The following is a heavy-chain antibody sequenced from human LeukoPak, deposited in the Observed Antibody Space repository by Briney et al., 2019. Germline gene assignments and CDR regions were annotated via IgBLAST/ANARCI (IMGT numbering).Heavy chain of an antibody. CDR2: IRSKAHSYAT. CDR3: ARVGYSYGLDY. CDR1: GFTFSGSA. Sequence: GGSLRLSCAASGFTFSGSAMHWVRQASGKGLEWVGRIRSKAHSYATAYAASVKGRFTISRDDSKNTAYLQMNSLKTEDTAVYYCARVGYSYGLDYWGQGTLVTVSS. D-gene: IGHD5-18*01. J-gene: IGHJ4*02. V-gene: IGHV3-73*01.